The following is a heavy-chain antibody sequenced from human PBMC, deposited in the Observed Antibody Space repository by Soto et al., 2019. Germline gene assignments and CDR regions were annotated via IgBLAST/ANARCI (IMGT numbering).Heavy chain of an antibody. CDR2: ISAYNGNT. CDR1: GYTFTSYG. CDR3: ARTSSGYYYVGSYFDY. V-gene: IGHV1-18*01. D-gene: IGHD3-22*01. J-gene: IGHJ4*02. Sequence: QVQLVQSGAEVKKPGASVKVSCKASGYTFTSYGISWVRQAPGQGLEWMGWISAYNGNTNYAQKLQGRVTMTTDTXTXXAYMELRSLRSDDTAVYYCARTSSGYYYVGSYFDYWGQGTLVTVSS.